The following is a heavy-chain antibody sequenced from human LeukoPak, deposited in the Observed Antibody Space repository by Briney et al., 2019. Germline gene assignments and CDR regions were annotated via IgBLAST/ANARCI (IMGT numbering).Heavy chain of an antibody. Sequence: PGGSLRLSCAASGFTFSNAWMIWVRQAPGKGLEWVGRIKSKTDGGTTDYAAHVKGRFTISRDDSKNTLYLQMISLKTEDTAVYYCTTDIYFRPLTTVTYYYGMDVWGQGTTVTVSS. CDR2: IKSKTDGGTT. D-gene: IGHD4-11*01. J-gene: IGHJ6*02. CDR3: TTDIYFRPLTTVTYYYGMDV. V-gene: IGHV3-15*01. CDR1: GFTFSNAW.